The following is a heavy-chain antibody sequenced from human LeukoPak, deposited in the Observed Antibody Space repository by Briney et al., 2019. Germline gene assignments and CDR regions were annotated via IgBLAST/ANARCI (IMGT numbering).Heavy chain of an antibody. CDR2: IYYSGST. J-gene: IGHJ6*02. CDR1: GGSISSGGYY. CDR3: AREMVLRFLEWRYGMDV. D-gene: IGHD3-3*01. Sequence: PSQTLSLTCTVSGGSISSGGYYWSWIRQPPGKGLEWIGYIYYSGSTYYNPSLKSRVTISVDTSKNQFSLKLSSVTAADTAVYYCAREMVLRFLEWRYGMDVWGQGTTVTDSS. V-gene: IGHV4-30-4*01.